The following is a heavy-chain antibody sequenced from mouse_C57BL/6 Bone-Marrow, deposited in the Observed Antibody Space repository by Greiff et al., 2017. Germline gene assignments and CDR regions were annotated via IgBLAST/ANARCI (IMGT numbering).Heavy chain of an antibody. D-gene: IGHD2-3*01. V-gene: IGHV1-54*01. J-gene: IGHJ2*01. CDR2: INPGSGGN. CDR1: GYAFTNYL. Sequence: QVQLKESGAELVRPGTSVKVSCKASGYAFTNYLIEWVKQRPGQGLEWIGVINPGSGGNNYNEKFNGKATLTADKSSSTAYMQLSSLQSEDSAVYCCARWSPFYDGSRYWGQGTTLTVSS. CDR3: ARWSPFYDGSRY.